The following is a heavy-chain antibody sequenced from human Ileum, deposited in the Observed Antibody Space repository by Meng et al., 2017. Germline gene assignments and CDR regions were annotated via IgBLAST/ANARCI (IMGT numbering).Heavy chain of an antibody. V-gene: IGHV3-74*01. CDR1: GFTFSIYW. Sequence: GESLKISCEASGFTFSIYWMHWVRQAPGRGLEWVSRINVDGYSTAYADSVKGRFTISRDNAKNTLYLQMNSLRVDDTAVYYCATFSALTGPVTDAVWGQGALVTVSS. CDR3: ATFSALTGPVTDAV. J-gene: IGHJ4*02. CDR2: INVDGYST. D-gene: IGHD3-3*02.